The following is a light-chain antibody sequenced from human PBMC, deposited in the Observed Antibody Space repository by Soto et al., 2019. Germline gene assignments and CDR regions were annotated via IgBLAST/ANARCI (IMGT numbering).Light chain of an antibody. CDR3: QQSGRSVT. V-gene: IGKV3-20*01. CDR2: RAS. Sequence: EIVLTQSPGTLSLSPGERATLSCRASQSVSSSYLAWYQQKPGQAPRLLIYRASNRDTGIPDRFSGSGSGTDFTLTIDRLEPEDFAVYYCQQSGRSVTFGGGTKVEIK. CDR1: QSVSSSY. J-gene: IGKJ4*01.